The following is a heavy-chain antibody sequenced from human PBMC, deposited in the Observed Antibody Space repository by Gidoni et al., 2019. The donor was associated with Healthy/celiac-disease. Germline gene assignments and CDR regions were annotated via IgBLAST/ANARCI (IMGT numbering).Heavy chain of an antibody. Sequence: QVQLLASGGGVVQPGRSLRLSCAASGFTFSSYGMHWVRQAPGKGLEWVAVISYDGSNKYYADSVKGRFTISRDNSKNTLYLQMNSLRAEVTAVYYCAKDNGGVVRVYFDYWGQGTLVTVSS. CDR1: GFTFSSYG. V-gene: IGHV3-30*18. D-gene: IGHD3-10*01. J-gene: IGHJ4*02. CDR3: AKDNGGVVRVYFDY. CDR2: ISYDGSNK.